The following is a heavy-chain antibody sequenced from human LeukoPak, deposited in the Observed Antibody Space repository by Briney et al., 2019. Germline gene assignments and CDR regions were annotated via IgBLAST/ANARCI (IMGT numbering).Heavy chain of an antibody. Sequence: PSETLSLTCTVSGGSISGYFWSWIRQPAGKGLEWIGRIHDNGDSNHNPSLKSRVTISVDTSKNQFSLKLSSVTAADTAVYYCARGRYASKRGYRAPYFDYWGQGTLDTVSS. J-gene: IGHJ4*02. CDR3: ARGRYASKRGYRAPYFDY. CDR1: GGSISGYF. D-gene: IGHD3-16*01. CDR2: IHDNGDS. V-gene: IGHV4-4*07.